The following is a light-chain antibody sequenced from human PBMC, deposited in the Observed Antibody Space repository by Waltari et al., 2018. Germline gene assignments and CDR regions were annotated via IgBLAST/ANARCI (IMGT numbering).Light chain of an antibody. CDR2: TAT. Sequence: QSVLTQPPSVSGAPGQRVTISCTGSSSNLGAGYDVHWYHHFPGAGPKLIIYTATPRPSGVPDPVSGSKSGTSAAVAGTGLQAADEADYYCQAYDRSLSGSVFGGGTKLTVL. V-gene: IGLV1-40*01. J-gene: IGLJ3*02. CDR1: SSNLGAGYD. CDR3: QAYDRSLSGSV.